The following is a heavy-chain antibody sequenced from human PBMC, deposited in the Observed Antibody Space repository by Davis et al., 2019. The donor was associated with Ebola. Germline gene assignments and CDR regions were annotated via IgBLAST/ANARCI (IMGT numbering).Heavy chain of an antibody. CDR3: ARVFPHDYGDYEDGFDI. V-gene: IGHV1-18*01. Sequence: ASVKVSCKASGYTFTSYGISWVRQAPGQGLEWMGWISAYNGNTNYAQKLQGRVTMTTDTSTSTAYMELRSLRSDDTAVYYCARVFPHDYGDYEDGFDIWGQGTMVTVSS. D-gene: IGHD4-17*01. J-gene: IGHJ3*02. CDR1: GYTFTSYG. CDR2: ISAYNGNT.